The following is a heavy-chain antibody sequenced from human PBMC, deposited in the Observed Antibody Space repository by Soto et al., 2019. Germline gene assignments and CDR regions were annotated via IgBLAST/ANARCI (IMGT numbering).Heavy chain of an antibody. J-gene: IGHJ4*02. D-gene: IGHD3-3*01. Sequence: QVQLVQSGAEVKKPGASVKVSCKASGYTFTSYYMHWVRHAPGQGLEWMGIINPSGGSTSYEQKFQCRVSMTRDAYRSTVYTELSSLRSEDTAVYYCARGYDFWGGYQFDYWGRGTLVTASS. V-gene: IGHV1-46*03. CDR1: GYTFTSYY. CDR3: ARGYDFWGGYQFDY. CDR2: INPSGGST.